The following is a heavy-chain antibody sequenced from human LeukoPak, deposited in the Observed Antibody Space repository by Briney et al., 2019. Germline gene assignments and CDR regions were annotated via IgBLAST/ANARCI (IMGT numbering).Heavy chain of an antibody. CDR3: AKDDGSGSYYPVGSQH. V-gene: IGHV3-30*18. CDR2: ISYDGSNK. Sequence: GGSLRLSCAASGFTFSSYGMHWVRQAPGKGLEWVAVISYDGSNKYYADSVKGRFTISRDNSKNTLYLQMNSLRAEDTAVYYCAKDDGSGSYYPVGSQHWGQGTLVTVSS. CDR1: GFTFSSYG. D-gene: IGHD3-10*01. J-gene: IGHJ1*01.